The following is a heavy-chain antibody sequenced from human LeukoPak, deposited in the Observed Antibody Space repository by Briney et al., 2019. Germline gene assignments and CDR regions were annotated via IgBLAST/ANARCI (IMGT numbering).Heavy chain of an antibody. V-gene: IGHV1-18*04. D-gene: IGHD3-10*01. J-gene: IGHJ6*04. CDR3: ARGLWFGVFIPNGMDV. CDR1: GYTFTSYG. Sequence: ASVKVSCKASGYTFTSYGISWVRQAPGQGLEWMGWISAYNGNTNYAQKLQGRVTMTTDTSTSTAYMELRSLRSDDTAVYYCARGLWFGVFIPNGMDVWGKGTTVTVSS. CDR2: ISAYNGNT.